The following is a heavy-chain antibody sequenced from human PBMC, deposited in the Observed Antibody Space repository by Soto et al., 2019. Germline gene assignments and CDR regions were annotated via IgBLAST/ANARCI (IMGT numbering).Heavy chain of an antibody. CDR1: GGSISSNNYY. Sequence: QLQLQESGPGLVKPSETLSLTCFVSGGSISSNNYYWGWIRQPPGKGLEWIGSMSYSRSTYYNPSPNSPSTISGDTAKNQFSMKPTSGTRADTAVFFSARHLRPTNWRGGYFDYWGQGPLVTVSS. V-gene: IGHV4-39*01. CDR3: ARHLRPTNWRGGYFDY. D-gene: IGHD1-1*01. J-gene: IGHJ4*02. CDR2: MSYSRST.